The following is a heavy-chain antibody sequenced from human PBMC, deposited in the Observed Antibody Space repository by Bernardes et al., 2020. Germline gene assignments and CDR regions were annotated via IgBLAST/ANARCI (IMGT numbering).Heavy chain of an antibody. CDR2: ISGSSSAI. V-gene: IGHV3-48*02. CDR3: ARVSGYCSGTTCYYYYFNF. D-gene: IGHD2-2*01. Sequence: GGSLRLSCAASGFTFSSSSMNWVRQAPGKGLEWVSYISGSSSAIYYADSVKGRFTISRDNAKNSLYLQMNSLRDEDTAVYYCARVSGYCSGTTCYYYYFNFWGQETLVTVSS. J-gene: IGHJ4*02. CDR1: GFTFSSSS.